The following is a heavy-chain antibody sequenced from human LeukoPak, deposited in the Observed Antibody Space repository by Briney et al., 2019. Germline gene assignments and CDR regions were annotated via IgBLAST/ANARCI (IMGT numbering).Heavy chain of an antibody. CDR1: GYSLTGYY. Sequence: ASAVKVSCKASGYSLTGYYIHWVRPAPGQGLDWMGTINPSGGSTSYAQKFQGRLTVTRDMSTSTVYMELSSLGSEDTAVYYCARDRGVLRYFDWLFEFDYWGQGTPVTVSS. CDR2: INPSGGST. D-gene: IGHD3-9*01. CDR3: ARDRGVLRYFDWLFEFDY. V-gene: IGHV1-46*01. J-gene: IGHJ4*02.